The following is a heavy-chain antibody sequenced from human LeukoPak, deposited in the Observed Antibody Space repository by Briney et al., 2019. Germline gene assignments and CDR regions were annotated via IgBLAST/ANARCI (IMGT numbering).Heavy chain of an antibody. CDR2: IYPGDSDT. CDR1: GYSFTSYW. D-gene: IGHD6-19*01. J-gene: IGHJ4*02. Sequence: PGESLKISCKGSGYSFTSYWIGWVRQMPGKGLEWMGIIYPGDSDTRYSPSFQGQVTISADKSLSTAYLQWSSLKASDTAMYYCASTKGIAVAGTGFGYWGQGTLVTVSS. V-gene: IGHV5-51*01. CDR3: ASTKGIAVAGTGFGY.